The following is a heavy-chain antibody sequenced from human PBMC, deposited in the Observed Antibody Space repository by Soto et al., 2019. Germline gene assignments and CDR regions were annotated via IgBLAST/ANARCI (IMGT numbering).Heavy chain of an antibody. Sequence: PSETVSLTCTVSGGSINNHYWSWIRQPPGKGLEWLGYIYYNGSTNYNPSLKSRVTMSVDTSKNQFSLNLSSVTAADTAMYYCVNSTANWYFDLWGRGTLVTVSS. CDR1: GGSINNHY. D-gene: IGHD2-21*02. CDR3: VNSTANWYFDL. V-gene: IGHV4-59*08. J-gene: IGHJ2*01. CDR2: IYYNGST.